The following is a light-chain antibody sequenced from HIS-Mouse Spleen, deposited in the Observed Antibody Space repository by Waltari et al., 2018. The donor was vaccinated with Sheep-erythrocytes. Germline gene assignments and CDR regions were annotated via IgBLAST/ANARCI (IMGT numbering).Light chain of an antibody. CDR1: KLGDKY. J-gene: IGLJ2*01. CDR3: QAWDSSTAV. CDR2: QDS. V-gene: IGLV3-1*01. Sequence: SYELTQPPSVSVSPGQTASIPCSGDKLGDKYACWYQQKPAQSPVLVIYQDSKRHSWIPERFSGSNSGNTATLTISGTQAMDEADYYCQAWDSSTAVFGGGTKLTVL.